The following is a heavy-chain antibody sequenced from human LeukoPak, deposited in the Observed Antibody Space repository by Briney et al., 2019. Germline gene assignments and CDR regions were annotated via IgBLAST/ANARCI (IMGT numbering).Heavy chain of an antibody. Sequence: ASVKVSCKASGGTFSSYAISWVRQAPGQGLEWMGGIIPIFGTANYAQKFQGRVTITADKSTSTAYMELSSLRSEDTAVYYCARDMRAVAGTLDAFDIWGKGTTVTVSS. CDR1: GGTFSSYA. CDR2: IIPIFGTA. D-gene: IGHD6-19*01. J-gene: IGHJ3*02. CDR3: ARDMRAVAGTLDAFDI. V-gene: IGHV1-69*06.